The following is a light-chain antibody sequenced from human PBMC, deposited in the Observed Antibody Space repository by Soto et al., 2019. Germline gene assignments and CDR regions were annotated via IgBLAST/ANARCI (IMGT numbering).Light chain of an antibody. J-gene: IGKJ1*01. Sequence: DIVMTQSPLSLPVTPGEPASISCRSSQSLLYSNGYNYLDWYLQKPGQSPQLRIYLGSNRASGVPERFSGSGSGTDFTLRISRVEAEDVGVYYCMQALESRTFGQGTKVEIK. V-gene: IGKV2-28*01. CDR2: LGS. CDR3: MQALESRT. CDR1: QSLLYSNGYNY.